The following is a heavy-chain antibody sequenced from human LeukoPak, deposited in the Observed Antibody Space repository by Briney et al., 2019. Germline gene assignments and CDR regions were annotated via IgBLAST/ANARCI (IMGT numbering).Heavy chain of an antibody. Sequence: PGGFLRLSCAASGFTFSSYSMNWVRQASGKGLEWVSSISSSSSYIYYADSVKGRFTISRDDAKNSLYLQMNSLRAEDTAVYYCARDEHPPRSPFYHRGQGTLVTVSS. CDR1: GFTFSSYS. CDR2: ISSSSSYI. CDR3: ARDEHPPRSPFYH. D-gene: IGHD1/OR15-1a*01. V-gene: IGHV3-21*01. J-gene: IGHJ4*02.